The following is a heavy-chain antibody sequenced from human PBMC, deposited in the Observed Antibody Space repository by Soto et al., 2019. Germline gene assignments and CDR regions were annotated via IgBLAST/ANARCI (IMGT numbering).Heavy chain of an antibody. J-gene: IGHJ4*02. CDR3: ARSGSYPGHYFDY. V-gene: IGHV3-21*01. CDR1: GFTFSSYS. CDR2: ISSSSSYI. Sequence: GSLRLSCAASGFTFSSYSMNWVRQAPGKGLEWVSSISSSSSYIYYADSVKGRFTISRDNAKNSLYLQMNSLRAEDTAVYYCARSGSYPGHYFDYWGQGTLVTVSS. D-gene: IGHD1-26*01.